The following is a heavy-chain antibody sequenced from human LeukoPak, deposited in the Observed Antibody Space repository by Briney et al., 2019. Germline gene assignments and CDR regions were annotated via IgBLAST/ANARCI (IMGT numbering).Heavy chain of an antibody. V-gene: IGHV4-59*01. Sequence: TLSLTXXXSGXXLSNXYWSWIRQPPGKGMEWIGYIYYSGSTNYNPSLTSRVIISVDTSKNQFSLKLSSVAAADTAVYYCARDYGDYFDYWGQGTLVTVSS. CDR1: GXXLSNXY. D-gene: IGHD4-17*01. J-gene: IGHJ4*02. CDR2: IYYSGST. CDR3: ARDYGDYFDY.